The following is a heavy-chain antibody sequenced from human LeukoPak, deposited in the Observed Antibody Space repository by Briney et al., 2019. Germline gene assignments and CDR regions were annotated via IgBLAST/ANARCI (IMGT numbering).Heavy chain of an antibody. D-gene: IGHD3-3*01. CDR2: IIPIFGTA. J-gene: IGHJ4*02. CDR3: AKSPKITIFGVVTYFDY. Sequence: ASVKVSCKAPGGTFSSYAISWVRQAPGQGLEWMGRIIPIFGTANYAQKFQGRVTITTDESTSTAYMELSSLRSEDTAVYYCAKSPKITIFGVVTYFDYWGQGTLVTVSS. V-gene: IGHV1-69*05. CDR1: GGTFSSYA.